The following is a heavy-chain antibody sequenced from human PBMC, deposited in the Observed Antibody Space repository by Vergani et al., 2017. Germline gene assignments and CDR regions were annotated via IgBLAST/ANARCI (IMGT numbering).Heavy chain of an antibody. CDR1: GFTVSSNY. V-gene: IGHV3-66*02. CDR2: IYSGGST. CDR3: AANLVVAHAFDI. D-gene: IGHD3-22*01. Sequence: EVQLVESGGGLVQPGGSLRLSCAASGFTVSSNYMSWVRQAPGKGLEWVSVIYSGGSTYYADAVKGRFTISRDNSKNTLYLQMNSLRAEDTAVYYCAANLVVAHAFDIWGQGTMVTVSS. J-gene: IGHJ3*02.